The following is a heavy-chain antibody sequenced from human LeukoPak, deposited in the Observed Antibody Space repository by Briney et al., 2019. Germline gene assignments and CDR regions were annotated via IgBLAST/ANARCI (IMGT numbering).Heavy chain of an antibody. D-gene: IGHD4-23*01. Sequence: GESLKISCKGSGYTFSTHWIAWVRQMPGKGLEWMGIIYPGDSDTRHSPSFQGQVTISVDKSISTAYLQWSSLKASDTAMYYCAGRVYGGNSFDYWGQGTLVTVSS. V-gene: IGHV5-51*01. J-gene: IGHJ4*02. CDR3: AGRVYGGNSFDY. CDR1: GYTFSTHW. CDR2: IYPGDSDT.